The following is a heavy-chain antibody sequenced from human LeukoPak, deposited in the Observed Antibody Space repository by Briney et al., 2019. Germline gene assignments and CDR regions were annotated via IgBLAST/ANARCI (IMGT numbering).Heavy chain of an antibody. CDR3: AKDKENYGDYGDAFDI. Sequence: GGSLRLSCAASGFTFSSYAMSWVRQAPGKGLEWVSAISGSGGSTYHADSVKGRFTISRDNSKNTLYLQMNSLRAEDTAVYYCAKDKENYGDYGDAFDIWGQGTMVTVSS. D-gene: IGHD4-17*01. V-gene: IGHV3-23*01. CDR2: ISGSGGST. J-gene: IGHJ3*02. CDR1: GFTFSSYA.